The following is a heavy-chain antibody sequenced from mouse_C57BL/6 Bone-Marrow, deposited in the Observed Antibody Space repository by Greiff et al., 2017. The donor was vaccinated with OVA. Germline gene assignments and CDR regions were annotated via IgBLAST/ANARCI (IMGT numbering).Heavy chain of an antibody. D-gene: IGHD1-1*01. J-gene: IGHJ1*03. CDR2: IRSKSNNYAT. V-gene: IGHV10-1*01. CDR1: GFSFNTYA. CDR3: VRQGYGSSYVWYFDV. Sequence: EVQRVESGGGLVQPKGSLKLSCAASGFSFNTYAMNWVRQAPGKGLEWVARIRSKSNNYATYYADSVKDRFTISRDDSESMLYLQMNNLKTEDTAMYYCVRQGYGSSYVWYFDVWGTGTTVTVSS.